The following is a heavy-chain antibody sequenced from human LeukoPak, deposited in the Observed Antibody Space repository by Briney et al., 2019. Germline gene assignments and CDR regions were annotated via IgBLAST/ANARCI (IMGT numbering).Heavy chain of an antibody. V-gene: IGHV3-48*03. J-gene: IGHJ4*02. CDR2: ISSSGSTI. D-gene: IGHD4-23*01. CDR1: GFTFSSYE. Sequence: AGSLRLSCAASGFTFSSYEMNWVRQAPGKGMKWVSYISSSGSTIYYADSVKGRFTISRDNAKNSLYLQMNSLRAEDTAVYYCARDRVYGGNYRFSFDYWGQGTLVTVSS. CDR3: ARDRVYGGNYRFSFDY.